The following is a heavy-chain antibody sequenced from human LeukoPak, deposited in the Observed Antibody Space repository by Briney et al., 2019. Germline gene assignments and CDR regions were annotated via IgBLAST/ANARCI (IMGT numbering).Heavy chain of an antibody. J-gene: IGHJ4*02. CDR2: ISGSGGST. V-gene: IGHV3-23*01. CDR1: GFTFSSYA. Sequence: GGSLRLSCAASGFTFSSYAVSWVRQAPGKWLEWVSAISGSGGSTYYADSVKGRFTISRDNSKNTLYLQMNSLRAEDTAVYYCAAKQTVTADYWGQGTLVTVSS. D-gene: IGHD2-21*02. CDR3: AAKQTVTADY.